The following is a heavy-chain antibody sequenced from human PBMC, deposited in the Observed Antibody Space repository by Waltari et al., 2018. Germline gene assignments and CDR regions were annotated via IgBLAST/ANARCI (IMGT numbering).Heavy chain of an antibody. CDR2: VSYNGAT. Sequence: QLQLQESGPGLLKPWETLSLTCSVPGGSIITARHHWGWIRQPPGQGLDWIGTVSYNGATYSSPSLKSRVTLSRDTSKNQLSLTLGSVTATDTAVYYCATYIGASIGTAAFDVWGQGTLVSVSS. D-gene: IGHD5-12*01. J-gene: IGHJ3*01. V-gene: IGHV4-39*01. CDR3: ATYIGASIGTAAFDV. CDR1: GGSIITARHH.